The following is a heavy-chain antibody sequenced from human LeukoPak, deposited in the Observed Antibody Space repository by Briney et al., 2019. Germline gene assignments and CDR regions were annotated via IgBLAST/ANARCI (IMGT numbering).Heavy chain of an antibody. D-gene: IGHD2-21*02. CDR1: GFTFSSYG. CDR2: IWYDGSNK. Sequence: EGSLRLSCAASGFTFSSYGMHWVRQAPGKGLEWVAAIWYDGSNKYYADSVKGRFTISRDNSKNTLSLQMNSLRAEDTAVYYCARDSVYCGGDCYSGLYWYFDLWGRGTLVTVSS. J-gene: IGHJ2*01. V-gene: IGHV3-33*01. CDR3: ARDSVYCGGDCYSGLYWYFDL.